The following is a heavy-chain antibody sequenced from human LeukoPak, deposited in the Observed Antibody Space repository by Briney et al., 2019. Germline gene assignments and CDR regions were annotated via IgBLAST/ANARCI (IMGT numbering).Heavy chain of an antibody. CDR2: INPNSGGT. CDR1: GYTFTGYY. J-gene: IGHJ4*02. CDR3: ARRGDYYDSSGYEGFEY. D-gene: IGHD3-22*01. Sequence: ASVKVSCKASGYTFTGYYMHWVRQAPGQGLEWMGWINPNSGGTNFPQKSQGRVTMTRDTSISTAYMELSRLRSDDTAVYYCARRGDYYDSSGYEGFEYWGQGTLVTVSS. V-gene: IGHV1-2*02.